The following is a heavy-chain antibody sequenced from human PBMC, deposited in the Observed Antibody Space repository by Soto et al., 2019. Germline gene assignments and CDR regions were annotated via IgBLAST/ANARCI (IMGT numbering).Heavy chain of an antibody. CDR2: IYHTGNA. J-gene: IGHJ5*02. V-gene: IGHV4-39*01. CDR3: ARDYFDSSDYTKNWFDP. Sequence: SETLSLTCSVSGDSISNSRFYWAWIRQPPGEGLEWIGSIYHTGNAYYNPSLKSRVTIFVDTSKNQFSLKLTSVTAADTALYYCARDYFDSSDYTKNWFDPWGQGTLVTVS. D-gene: IGHD3-22*01. CDR1: GDSISNSRFY.